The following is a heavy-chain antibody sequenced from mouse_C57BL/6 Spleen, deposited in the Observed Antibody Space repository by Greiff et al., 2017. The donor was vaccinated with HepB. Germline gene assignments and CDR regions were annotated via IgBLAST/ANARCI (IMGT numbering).Heavy chain of an antibody. CDR3: VREDYYDYDRAY. D-gene: IGHD2-4*01. CDR2: IRSKSSNYAT. Sequence: DVQLVESGGGLVQPKGSLKLSCAASGFTFNTYAMHWVRQAPGKGVEWVARIRSKSSNYATYYADSVKDRFTISRDDSQSMLYLQMNNLKTEDTAMYYCVREDYYDYDRAYWGQGTLVTVSA. CDR1: GFTFNTYA. J-gene: IGHJ3*01. V-gene: IGHV10-3*01.